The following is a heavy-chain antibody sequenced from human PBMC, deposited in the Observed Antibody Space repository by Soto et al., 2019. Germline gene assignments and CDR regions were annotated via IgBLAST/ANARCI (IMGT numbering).Heavy chain of an antibody. CDR2: INAGNGNT. J-gene: IGHJ4*02. V-gene: IGHV1-3*01. D-gene: IGHD2-2*01. Sequence: GASVKVSCKASGYTFTSYAMHWVRQAPGQRLEWMGWINAGNGNTKYSQKFQGRVTITRDTSASTAYMELSSLTSEDTAVYYCARSVAVPAAPYYWGQGTLVTVSS. CDR3: ARSVAVPAAPYY. CDR1: GYTFTSYA.